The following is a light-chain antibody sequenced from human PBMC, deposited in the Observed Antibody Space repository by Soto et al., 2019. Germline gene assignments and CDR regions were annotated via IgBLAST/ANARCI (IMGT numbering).Light chain of an antibody. CDR2: DVS. CDR1: SSDVGSYNR. Sequence: QSALTQPPSVSGSPGQSVTISCTGTSSDVGSYNRVSWYQQPPGTAPKVMIYDVSNRPSGVPDRFSGSKSDNTASLTISGLQAEDESDYYCSSYTSSSTYVFGTGTKVTVL. CDR3: SSYTSSSTYV. V-gene: IGLV2-18*02. J-gene: IGLJ1*01.